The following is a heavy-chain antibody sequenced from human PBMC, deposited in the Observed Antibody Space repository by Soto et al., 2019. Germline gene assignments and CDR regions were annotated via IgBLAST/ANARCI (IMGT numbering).Heavy chain of an antibody. V-gene: IGHV4-30-4*01. J-gene: IGHJ4*02. CDR1: GGAISSDKYY. CDR3: ASTSYFDNSGSAY. Sequence: SETLSLTCTVSGGAISSDKYYWSWIRQPPGKGLEWIGYIYYSGSSYYNPSLKSRVIISIDTSRNQFSLRLSSVTAADTAVYYCASTSYFDNSGSAYWGQVTLVTVSS. D-gene: IGHD3-22*01. CDR2: IYYSGSS.